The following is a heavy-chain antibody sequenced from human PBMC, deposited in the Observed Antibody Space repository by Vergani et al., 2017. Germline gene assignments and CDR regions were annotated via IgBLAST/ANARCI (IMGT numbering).Heavy chain of an antibody. CDR2: INPSGGST. D-gene: IGHD6-13*01. J-gene: IGHJ6*03. Sequence: QVQLVQSGAEVKKPGASVKVSCKASGYTFTSYYMHWVRQAPGQGLEWMGIINPSGGSTSYAQKFQGRVTITADESTSTAYMELSSLRSEDTAVYYCARDEPRYSSSWSQSYYYYMDVWGKGTTVTVSS. V-gene: IGHV1-46*01. CDR3: ARDEPRYSSSWSQSYYYYMDV. CDR1: GYTFTSYY.